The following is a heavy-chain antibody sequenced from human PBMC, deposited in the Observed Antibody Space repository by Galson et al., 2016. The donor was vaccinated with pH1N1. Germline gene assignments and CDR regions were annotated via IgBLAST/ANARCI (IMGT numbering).Heavy chain of an antibody. J-gene: IGHJ4*02. CDR2: ISWNSGSI. Sequence: SLRLSCAASGFTFDDYAMHWVRQAPGKGLAWVPGISWNSGSIGYSDSVKGRFTISRDNAKNSLYLQMNSLRAEDTALYYCAKVDGYNSGPLDCWGQGTLVTVSS. D-gene: IGHD5-24*01. V-gene: IGHV3-9*01. CDR1: GFTFDDYA. CDR3: AKVDGYNSGPLDC.